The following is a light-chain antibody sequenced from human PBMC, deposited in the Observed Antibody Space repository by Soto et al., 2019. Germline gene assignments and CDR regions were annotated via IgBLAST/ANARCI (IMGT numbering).Light chain of an antibody. J-gene: IGLJ3*02. CDR1: SSDVGGYNY. CDR2: EVS. V-gene: IGLV2-8*01. CDR3: SSYAGNNNCV. Sequence: QSALTQPPSASGSLGQSVTISCTGTSSDVGGYNYVSWYQHHPGKAPKLLISEVSKRPSGVPDRFSGSKSGNTASLTVSGLQAEDEADYYCSSYAGNNNCVFGGGTKLTVL.